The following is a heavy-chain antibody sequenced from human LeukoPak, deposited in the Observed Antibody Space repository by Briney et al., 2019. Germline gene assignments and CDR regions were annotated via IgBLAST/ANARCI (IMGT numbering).Heavy chain of an antibody. CDR1: GYTFTGYY. CDR3: ARPGYCTSASCEGLDY. CDR2: TNPDSGGA. Sequence: ASVKVSCKASGYTFTGYYMHWVRQAPGQGLEWMGWTNPDSGGARYAQRFQGRVTMTRDTSINTFYMELTSLRSDDTAVYYCARPGYCTSASCEGLDYWGQGTLITVSS. J-gene: IGHJ4*02. D-gene: IGHD2-2*01. V-gene: IGHV1-2*02.